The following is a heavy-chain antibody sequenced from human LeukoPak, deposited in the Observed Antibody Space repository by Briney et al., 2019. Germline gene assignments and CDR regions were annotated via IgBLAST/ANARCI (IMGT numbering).Heavy chain of an antibody. J-gene: IGHJ4*02. CDR2: ISGSGGST. CDR3: AKGGAYHYYDSSGLDY. V-gene: IGHV3-23*01. CDR1: GFTFSSYW. D-gene: IGHD3-22*01. Sequence: GGSLRLSCAASGFTFSSYWMNWVRQVPGKGLEWVSAISGSGGSTYYADSVKGRFTISRDNSKNTLYLQMNSLRAEDTAVYYCAKGGAYHYYDSSGLDYWGQGTLVTVSS.